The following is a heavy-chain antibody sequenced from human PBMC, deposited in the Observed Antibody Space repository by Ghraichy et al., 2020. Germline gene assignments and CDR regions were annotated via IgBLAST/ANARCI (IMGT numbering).Heavy chain of an antibody. CDR3: AKDRASTYYDILTGYSTIRYYFDY. V-gene: IGHV3-23*01. D-gene: IGHD3-9*01. Sequence: LSLTCAASGFTFSSYAMSWVRQAPGKGLEWVSAISGSGGSTYYADSVKGRFTISRDNSKNTLYLQMNSLRAEDTAVYYCAKDRASTYYDILTGYSTIRYYFDYWGQGTLFTVSS. CDR1: GFTFSSYA. CDR2: ISGSGGST. J-gene: IGHJ4*02.